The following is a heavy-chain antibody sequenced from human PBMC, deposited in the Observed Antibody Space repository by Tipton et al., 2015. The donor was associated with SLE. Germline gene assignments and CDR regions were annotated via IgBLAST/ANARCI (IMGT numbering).Heavy chain of an antibody. D-gene: IGHD3-16*01. CDR1: GGSISSYY. V-gene: IGHV4-59*08. Sequence: LRLSCTVSGGSISSYYWSWIRQPPGKGLEWIGYIYYSGSTNYNPSLKSRVTISVDTSKNQFSLKLSSVTATDSAIYYCARHRAEGEPLFDYWGQGTLVTVSS. CDR2: IYYSGST. J-gene: IGHJ4*02. CDR3: ARHRAEGEPLFDY.